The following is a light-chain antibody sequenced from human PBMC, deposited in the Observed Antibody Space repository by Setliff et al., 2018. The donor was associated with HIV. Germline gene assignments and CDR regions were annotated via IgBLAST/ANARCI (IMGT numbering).Light chain of an antibody. CDR2: DVS. J-gene: IGLJ1*01. V-gene: IGLV2-14*03. CDR1: SSDIGGYKS. CDR3: SSYTSSSTFYV. Sequence: QSALTQPASVSGSPGQSITISCTGTSSDIGGYKSVSWYQQHPGKAPKLMIYDVSNRPSGVSNRFSGSKSGNTASLTISGLQAEDEADYYCSSYTSSSTFYVFGTGTKVTVL.